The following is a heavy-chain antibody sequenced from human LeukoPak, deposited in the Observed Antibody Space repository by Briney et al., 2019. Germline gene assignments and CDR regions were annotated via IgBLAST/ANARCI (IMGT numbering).Heavy chain of an antibody. D-gene: IGHD3-22*01. Sequence: SETLSLTCTVSGGSISSYYWSWIRQAAGKGLEWIGRIYTSGSTNYNPSLKSRVTMSVDTSKNQFSLKLSSVTAADTAVYYCAREDYYDSSGYYYLPYFDYWGQGTLVTVSS. J-gene: IGHJ4*02. V-gene: IGHV4-4*07. CDR1: GGSISSYY. CDR2: IYTSGST. CDR3: AREDYYDSSGYYYLPYFDY.